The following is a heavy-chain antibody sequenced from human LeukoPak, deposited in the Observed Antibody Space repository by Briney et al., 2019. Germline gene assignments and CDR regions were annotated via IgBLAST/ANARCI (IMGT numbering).Heavy chain of an antibody. CDR3: ARDRRIAVAGTYYYYGMDV. J-gene: IGHJ6*02. V-gene: IGHV1-69*13. D-gene: IGHD6-19*01. Sequence: SVKVTCKASGGTFSSYAISWVRQAPGQGLEWMGGIIPIFGTANYAQKFQGRVTITADESTSTAYMELSSLRSEDTAVYYCARDRRIAVAGTYYYYGMDVWGQGTTVTVSS. CDR2: IIPIFGTA. CDR1: GGTFSSYA.